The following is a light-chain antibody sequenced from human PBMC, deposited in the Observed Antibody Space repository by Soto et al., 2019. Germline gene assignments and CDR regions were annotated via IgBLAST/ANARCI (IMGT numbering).Light chain of an antibody. CDR2: GAS. CDR1: QSVSTRY. CDR3: QDYGTSAPWT. V-gene: IGKV3-20*01. J-gene: IGKJ1*01. Sequence: ESMLTQSPGTLSLSPGERATLSCRASQSVSTRYLAWYQQKPGQAPRLLIYGASIRATGIPDRFSGSGSGTDFTLTISRLEPEDFAVYYCQDYGTSAPWTFGQGTKVEIK.